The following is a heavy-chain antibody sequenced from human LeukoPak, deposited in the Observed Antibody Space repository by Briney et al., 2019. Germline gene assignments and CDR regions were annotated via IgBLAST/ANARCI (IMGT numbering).Heavy chain of an antibody. CDR2: IYYSGST. V-gene: IGHV4-59*01. Sequence: SETLSLTCTVSGGSISSYYWSWIRQPPGKGLEWIGYIYYSGSTNYNPSLKSRVTISVDTSKNQFSLKLSSVTAADTAVYYCARDHYYDSSGPNYYKDVWGKGTTVTVSS. D-gene: IGHD3-22*01. J-gene: IGHJ6*03. CDR3: ARDHYYDSSGPNYYKDV. CDR1: GGSISSYY.